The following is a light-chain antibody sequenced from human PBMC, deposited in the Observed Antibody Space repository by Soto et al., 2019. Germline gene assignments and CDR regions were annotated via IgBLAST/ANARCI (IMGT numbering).Light chain of an antibody. CDR3: QQSYSTPYT. J-gene: IGKJ2*01. Sequence: DIQMTQSPSSLSASVGDRVTITCRASQSISSYLNWYQQKPGKAPKVLIYAASSLQSGVPSRFSGSGSGTDFTLTISSLQPEDFATYYCQQSYSTPYTFGQGPKLEIK. V-gene: IGKV1-39*01. CDR2: AAS. CDR1: QSISSY.